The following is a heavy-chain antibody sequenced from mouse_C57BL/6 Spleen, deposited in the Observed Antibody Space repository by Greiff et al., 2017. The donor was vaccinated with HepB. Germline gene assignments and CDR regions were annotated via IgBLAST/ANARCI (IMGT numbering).Heavy chain of an antibody. V-gene: IGHV1-42*01. J-gene: IGHJ2*01. Sequence: EVQLQQSGPELVKPGASVKISCKASGYSFTGYYMNWVKQSPEKSLEWIGEINPSTGGTTYNQKFKAKATLTVDKSSSTAYMQLKSLTSEDSAVYYCARFGDYEGYWGQGTTLTVSS. CDR2: INPSTGGT. CDR1: GYSFTGYY. D-gene: IGHD2-4*01. CDR3: ARFGDYEGY.